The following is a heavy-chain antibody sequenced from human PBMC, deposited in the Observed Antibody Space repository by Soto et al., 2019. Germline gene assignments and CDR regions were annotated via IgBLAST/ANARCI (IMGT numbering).Heavy chain of an antibody. CDR3: ARTYCSGGSCARYYFDY. J-gene: IGHJ4*02. D-gene: IGHD2-15*01. CDR1: GFTFSSYG. CDR2: IWYDGSNK. V-gene: IGHV3-33*01. Sequence: QVQLVESGGGVVQPGRSLRLSCAASGFTFSSYGMHWVRQAPGKGLEWVAVIWYDGSNKYYADSVKGRFTISRDNSKNTLYQQMNSLRAEDTAVYYCARTYCSGGSCARYYFDYWGQGTLVTVSS.